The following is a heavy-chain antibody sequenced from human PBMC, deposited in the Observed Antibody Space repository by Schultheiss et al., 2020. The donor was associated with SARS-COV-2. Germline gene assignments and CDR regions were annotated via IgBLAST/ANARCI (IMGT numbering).Heavy chain of an antibody. Sequence: GGSLRLSCAASGFTFSSYGMHWVRQAPGKGLEWVAVIWYDGSNKYYADSVKGRFTISRDNSKNTLYLQMNSLRAEDTAVYYCAREESPGIAAAGTSRGDYWGQGTLVTVSS. V-gene: IGHV3-33*01. CDR1: GFTFSSYG. D-gene: IGHD6-13*01. CDR2: IWYDGSNK. CDR3: AREESPGIAAAGTSRGDY. J-gene: IGHJ4*02.